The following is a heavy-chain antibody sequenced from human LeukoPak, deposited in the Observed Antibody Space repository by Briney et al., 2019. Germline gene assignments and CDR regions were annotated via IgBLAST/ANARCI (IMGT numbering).Heavy chain of an antibody. CDR3: ASTQDGDAFDI. CDR2: ISYDGSNK. Sequence: PGGSLRLSCAASGFTFSSYGMHWVRQAPGKGLEWVAVISYDGSNKYYADSVKGRFTISRDNAKNSLYLQMNSLRAEDTAVYYCASTQDGDAFDIWGQGTMVTVSS. J-gene: IGHJ3*02. V-gene: IGHV3-30*03. D-gene: IGHD2-15*01. CDR1: GFTFSSYG.